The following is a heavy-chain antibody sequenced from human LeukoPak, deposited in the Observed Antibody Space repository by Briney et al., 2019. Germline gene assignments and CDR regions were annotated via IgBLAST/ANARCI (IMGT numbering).Heavy chain of an antibody. D-gene: IGHD4-23*01. CDR1: GFTVLDHA. CDR2: IGWSSSRI. J-gene: IGHJ4*02. CDR3: TSGYMTTVVTREEPPGVISDY. V-gene: IGHV3-9*01. Sequence: GGSLRLSCVGSGFTVLDHAMHWVRQAPGKGLEWVSGIGWSSSRIDYADSVKGRFTSSRDNAKNSLCLQMNSLRAEDTAIYYCTSGYMTTVVTREEPPGVISDYWGQGTLVTVSS.